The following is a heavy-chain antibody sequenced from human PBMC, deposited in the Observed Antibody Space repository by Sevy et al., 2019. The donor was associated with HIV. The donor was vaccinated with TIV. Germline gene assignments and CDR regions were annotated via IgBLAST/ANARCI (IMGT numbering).Heavy chain of an antibody. CDR3: ARSPPGSGGSGLGY. D-gene: IGHD3-10*01. Sequence: GGSLRLSCAASGFTFSSYWMHWVRQAPGKGLVWVSRINTDGISTSYADSVKGRFTISRDNAKNTLYLQMNSLRAEDTAVYYCARSPPGSGGSGLGYWGQGTLVTVSS. J-gene: IGHJ4*02. CDR2: INTDGIST. CDR1: GFTFSSYW. V-gene: IGHV3-74*01.